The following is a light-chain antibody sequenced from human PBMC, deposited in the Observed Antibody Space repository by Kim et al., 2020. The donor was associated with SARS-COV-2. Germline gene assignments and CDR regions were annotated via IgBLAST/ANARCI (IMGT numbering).Light chain of an antibody. V-gene: IGKV1-5*03. CDR1: QSISSW. CDR3: QQYNSSALT. Sequence: ASVGDRVTITCRASQSISSWLAWYQQKPGKAPKLLIYKASSLESGVPSRFSGSGSGTEFTLTISSLQPDDFATYYCQQYNSSALTFGGGTKVEIK. J-gene: IGKJ4*01. CDR2: KAS.